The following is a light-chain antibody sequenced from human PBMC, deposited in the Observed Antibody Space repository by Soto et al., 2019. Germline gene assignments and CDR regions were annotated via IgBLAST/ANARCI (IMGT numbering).Light chain of an antibody. Sequence: QSALTQRPSASGSPGQSVTISCTGTKHDIGVYDFVAWYQHHPGKAPRLIIYEVVQRPSGVPDRFSGSKSGHTASLTVSGLQAADEADYFCKSYAGSNTYVFGSGTKRTVL. CDR1: KHDIGVYDF. V-gene: IGLV2-8*01. CDR3: KSYAGSNTYV. CDR2: EVV. J-gene: IGLJ1*01.